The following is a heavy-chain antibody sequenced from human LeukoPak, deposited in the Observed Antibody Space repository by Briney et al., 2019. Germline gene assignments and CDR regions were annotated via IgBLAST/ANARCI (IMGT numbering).Heavy chain of an antibody. CDR1: GYSFTGYY. CDR2: INPNSGDT. D-gene: IGHD2-15*01. V-gene: IGHV1-2*02. J-gene: IGHJ4*02. Sequence: ASVKVSCKASGYSFTGYYIHWVRQAPGQGLEWMGWINPNSGDTNYAQKFQGRVTMTRDTSISTAYMELSRLTSDDTAVYYCAREGCSGGSCFCYWGQGTLVTVSS. CDR3: AREGCSGGSCFCY.